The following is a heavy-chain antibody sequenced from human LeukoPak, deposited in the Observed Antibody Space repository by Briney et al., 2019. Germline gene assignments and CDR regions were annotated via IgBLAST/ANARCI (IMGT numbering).Heavy chain of an antibody. CDR1: RYTFTGYY. J-gene: IGHJ3*02. CDR3: ARSNDAFDM. V-gene: IGHV1-2*02. CDR2: INPNSGGT. Sequence: GASVKVSCKASRYTFTGYYMHWVRLAPGQGLEWMGWINPNSGGTNYAQKFLGRVTLTRDTSISTAYMDLSGLRYDDTAVYYCARSNDAFDMWGQGTMVTVSS.